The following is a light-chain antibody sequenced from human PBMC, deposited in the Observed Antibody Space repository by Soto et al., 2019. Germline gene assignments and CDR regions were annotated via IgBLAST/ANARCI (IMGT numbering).Light chain of an antibody. J-gene: IGLJ1*01. CDR2: DVG. Sequence: QSALTQLASVSGSPGQSITISCTGTHSDIVNYNYVSWYQHLPGKAPKLMIYDVGSRPSGVSSRFSGSKSGNTASLAISGLQAEDEADYYCNSYREDHPRFYVFGAGTKVTVL. V-gene: IGLV2-14*03. CDR3: NSYREDHPRFYV. CDR1: HSDIVNYNY.